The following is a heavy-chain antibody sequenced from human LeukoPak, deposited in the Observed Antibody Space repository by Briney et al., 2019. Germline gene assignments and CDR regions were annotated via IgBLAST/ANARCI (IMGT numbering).Heavy chain of an antibody. CDR1: GYTFTSYG. D-gene: IGHD3-10*01. Sequence: ASVKVSCKASGYTFTSYGISWVRQAPGQGLEWMGWISAYNGNTNYAQKLQGRVTITADESTSTAYMELSSLRSDDTAVYYCARYEWFGELLGFDYWGQGTLVTVSS. CDR3: ARYEWFGELLGFDY. J-gene: IGHJ4*02. V-gene: IGHV1-18*01. CDR2: ISAYNGNT.